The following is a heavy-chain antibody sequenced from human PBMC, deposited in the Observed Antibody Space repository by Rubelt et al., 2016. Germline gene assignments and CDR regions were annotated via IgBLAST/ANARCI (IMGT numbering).Heavy chain of an antibody. CDR3: ARGLGYNWNDGVRFDP. CDR2: IYYSGST. CDR1: GGSISSSSYY. D-gene: IGHD1-1*01. J-gene: IGHJ5*02. Sequence: QLQLQESGPGLVKPSETLSLTCTVSGGSISSSSYYWGWIRQPPGKGLEWIVSIYYSGSTYYNPSLKGCVTISVDTSKNQCSLKRGAVTAADTAVYYCARGLGYNWNDGVRFDPWGQGTLVTVSS. V-gene: IGHV4-39*07.